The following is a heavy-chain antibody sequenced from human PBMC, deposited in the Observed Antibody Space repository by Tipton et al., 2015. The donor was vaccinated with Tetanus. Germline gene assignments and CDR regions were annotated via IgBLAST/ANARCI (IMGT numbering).Heavy chain of an antibody. CDR1: GGSFSDYY. CDR3: VRSSPIRVADKWGVDWFDP. D-gene: IGHD6-19*01. Sequence: TLSLTCAVYGGSFSDYYLTWIRQPQGQGLEWIGELHPSGTTNYNPSLNSRVTISVDTSKNQFSLRLNSVTAADTAMYYCVRSSPIRVADKWGVDWFDPWGQGTLVTVSS. J-gene: IGHJ5*02. CDR2: LHPSGTT. V-gene: IGHV4-34*01.